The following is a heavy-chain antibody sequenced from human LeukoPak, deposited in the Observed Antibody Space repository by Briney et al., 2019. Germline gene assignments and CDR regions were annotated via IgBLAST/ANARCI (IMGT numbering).Heavy chain of an antibody. D-gene: IGHD1-26*01. Sequence: SETLSLTCTVSNDSISKYYWSWIRQPPGKGLEWIGHIYYSGSTDCNPSLKSRVTISVDTSKNQFSLKLTSVTAADTAVYFCARGWEPTGHWYFDLWGRGTLVTVSS. V-gene: IGHV4-59*01. CDR2: IYYSGST. CDR1: NDSISKYY. CDR3: ARGWEPTGHWYFDL. J-gene: IGHJ2*01.